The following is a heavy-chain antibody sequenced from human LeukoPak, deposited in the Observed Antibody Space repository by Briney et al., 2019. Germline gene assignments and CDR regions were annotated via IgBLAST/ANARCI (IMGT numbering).Heavy chain of an antibody. J-gene: IGHJ3*02. CDR2: IYSGGST. Sequence: GGSLRLSCAASGFTVTNNYVTWVRQAPGKGLEWVSVIYSGGSTYYADSVKGRFTISRDNSKNTLYLQMNSLRAEDTAVYYCTRYYDSSGQTGGAFDIWGQGTMVTVSS. V-gene: IGHV3-66*01. CDR1: GFTVTNNY. D-gene: IGHD3-22*01. CDR3: TRYYDSSGQTGGAFDI.